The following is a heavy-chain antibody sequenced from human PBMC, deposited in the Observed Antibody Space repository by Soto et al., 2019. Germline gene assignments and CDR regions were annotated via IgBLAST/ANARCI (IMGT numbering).Heavy chain of an antibody. Sequence: SETLSLTCTVSGGSISSGGYYWSWIRQHPGKGLEWIGYIYYSGSTYYNPSLKSRVTISVDTSKNQFSLKLSSVTAADTAVYYCARSDSSSSSVHYYYMDVWGKGTTVTVSS. V-gene: IGHV4-31*03. D-gene: IGHD6-6*01. J-gene: IGHJ6*03. CDR1: GGSISSGGYY. CDR3: ARSDSSSSSVHYYYMDV. CDR2: IYYSGST.